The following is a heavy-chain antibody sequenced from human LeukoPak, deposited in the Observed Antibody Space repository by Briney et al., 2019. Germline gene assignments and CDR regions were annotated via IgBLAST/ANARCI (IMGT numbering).Heavy chain of an antibody. CDR3: ARNTWFGEGIDAFDI. Sequence: GGSLRLSCAASGFTFSSYTMKWVRQAPGKGLEWVSSISSRSSYIYYADSVKGRFTISRDNAESSLYLQMNSLRAEDTAVYYCARNTWFGEGIDAFDIWGQGTMVTVSS. D-gene: IGHD3-10*01. V-gene: IGHV3-21*01. CDR2: ISSRSSYI. CDR1: GFTFSSYT. J-gene: IGHJ3*02.